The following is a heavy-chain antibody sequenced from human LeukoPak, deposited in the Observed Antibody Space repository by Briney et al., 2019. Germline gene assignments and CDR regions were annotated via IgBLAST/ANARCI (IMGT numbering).Heavy chain of an antibody. Sequence: GGSLRLSCAASGFTFSFYAMSWVRQAPGKGLEWVSVISGSVSSTNYADSVKGRFTISRDNSKNTLYLQMNSLRAEDTAVYYCAKNGVGATWGNYFDYWGQGTLVTVSS. CDR3: AKNGVGATWGNYFDY. D-gene: IGHD1-26*01. CDR1: GFTFSFYA. J-gene: IGHJ4*02. CDR2: ISGSVSST. V-gene: IGHV3-23*01.